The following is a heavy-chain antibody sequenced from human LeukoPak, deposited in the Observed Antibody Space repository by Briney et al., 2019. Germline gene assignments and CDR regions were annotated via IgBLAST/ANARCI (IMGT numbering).Heavy chain of an antibody. CDR2: ITTSSTTI. D-gene: IGHD5-12*01. CDR1: GFTFSTYS. CDR3: ATNSAYEGSY. J-gene: IGHJ4*02. Sequence: GGSLRLACAASGFTFSTYSMNWVRQAPGKGLEWLSYITTSSTTIYYADSVKGRFTISRDNAKNSLYLQMNSLRDEDTAVYFCATNSAYEGSYWGQGTLVTVSS. V-gene: IGHV3-48*02.